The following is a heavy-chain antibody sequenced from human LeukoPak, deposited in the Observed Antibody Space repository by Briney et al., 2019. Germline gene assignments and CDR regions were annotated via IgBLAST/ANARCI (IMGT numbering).Heavy chain of an antibody. V-gene: IGHV3-66*01. CDR3: ARTHEIRGVDY. CDR2: IYSGGST. CDR1: EFSVGSNY. D-gene: IGHD3-16*01. J-gene: IGHJ4*02. Sequence: GGSLTLSCAASEFSVGSNYMTWVRQAPGKGLEWVSLIYSGGSTYYADSVKGRFTISRDNSKNTLYLQMNSLRAEDTAVYYCARTHEIRGVDYWGQGTLVTVSS.